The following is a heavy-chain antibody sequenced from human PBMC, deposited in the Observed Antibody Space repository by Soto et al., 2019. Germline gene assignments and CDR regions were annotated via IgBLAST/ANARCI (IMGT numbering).Heavy chain of an antibody. CDR1: GFTFSSYA. V-gene: IGHV3-30-3*01. D-gene: IGHD5-18*01. J-gene: IGHJ4*02. CDR2: ISYDGSNK. CDR3: AREGEHVDTAMVTD. Sequence: QVQLVESGGGVVQPGRSLRLSCAASGFTFSSYAMHWVRQAPGKGLEWVAVISYDGSNKYYADSVKGRFTISRDNSKNTRYLQMNSLRAEDTAVYYCAREGEHVDTAMVTDWGQGTLVTVSS.